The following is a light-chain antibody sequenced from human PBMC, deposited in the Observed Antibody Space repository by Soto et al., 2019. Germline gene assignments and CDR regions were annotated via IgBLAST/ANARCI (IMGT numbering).Light chain of an antibody. J-gene: IGKJ1*01. Sequence: EIVLTQSPATLSLSPGERATLSCRASQNVRSNLAWYQQKPGQAPRLLIYDASNRATGIPARFSGSGSGTDFTLAIGSLEPEDFAVYYCQHRSNWPWTVGQGTKVEIK. V-gene: IGKV3-11*01. CDR2: DAS. CDR1: QNVRSN. CDR3: QHRSNWPWT.